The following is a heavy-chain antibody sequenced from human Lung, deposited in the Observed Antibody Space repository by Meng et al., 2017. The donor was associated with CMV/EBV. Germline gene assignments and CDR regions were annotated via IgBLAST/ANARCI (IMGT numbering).Heavy chain of an antibody. CDR3: AREAGRDGYATPKFDY. D-gene: IGHD5-24*01. Sequence: LQESGPGLVKPSQTLSPTCTVSGGSIGSGGYYWSWIRQHPGKGLEWIGYIYYTGSTFYNPSLKSRVTISVDTSKNQFSLKLIPATAADTAVYYCAREAGRDGYATPKFDYWGQGTLVTVSS. V-gene: IGHV4-31*03. J-gene: IGHJ4*02. CDR1: GGSIGSGGYY. CDR2: IYYTGST.